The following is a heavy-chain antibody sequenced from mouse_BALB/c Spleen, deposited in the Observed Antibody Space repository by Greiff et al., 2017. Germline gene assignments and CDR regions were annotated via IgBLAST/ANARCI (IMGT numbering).Heavy chain of an antibody. CDR3: ARASTGSYFDY. V-gene: IGHV5-17*02. CDR2: ISSGSSTI. CDR1: GFTFSSFG. J-gene: IGHJ2*01. Sequence: DVKLVESGGGLVQPGGSRKLSCAASGFTFSSFGMHWVRQAPEKGLEWVAYISSGSSTIYYADTVKGRFTISRDNPKNTLFLQMTSLRSEDTAMYYCARASTGSYFDYWGQGTTLTVSS. D-gene: IGHD4-1*02.